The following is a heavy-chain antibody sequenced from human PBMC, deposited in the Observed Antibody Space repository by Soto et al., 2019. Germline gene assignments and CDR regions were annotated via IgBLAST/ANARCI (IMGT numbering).Heavy chain of an antibody. CDR3: ERAGAWPWASGFDI. CDR2: IYYSGST. V-gene: IGHV4-31*03. J-gene: IGHJ3*02. D-gene: IGHD3-3*01. CDR1: GGSIISGCYY. Sequence: SETLSRTCTVSGGSIISGCYYWSWIRQHPGKGLEWIGYIYYSGSTYYNPSLKTRVTISVDTSKNQFSLKLSSVTAAEKAVYYCERAGAWPWASGFDIWG.